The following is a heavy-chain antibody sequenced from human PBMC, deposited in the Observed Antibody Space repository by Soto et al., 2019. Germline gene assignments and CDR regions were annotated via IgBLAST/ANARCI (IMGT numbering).Heavy chain of an antibody. CDR2: ISYDGSNK. Sequence: PGGSLRLSCAASGFTFSSYGMHWVRQAPGKGLEWVAVISYDGSNKYYADSVKGRFTISRDNSKNTLYLQMNSLRAEDTAVYYCAKNNYYDFWSGYYDYYYGMDVWGQGTTVTVSS. V-gene: IGHV3-30*18. CDR1: GFTFSSYG. D-gene: IGHD3-3*01. J-gene: IGHJ6*02. CDR3: AKNNYYDFWSGYYDYYYGMDV.